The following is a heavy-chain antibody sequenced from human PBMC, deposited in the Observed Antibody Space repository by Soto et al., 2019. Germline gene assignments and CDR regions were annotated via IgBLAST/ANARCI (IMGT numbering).Heavy chain of an antibody. V-gene: IGHV4-38-2*02. J-gene: IGHJ5*02. CDR2: IYHSGST. CDR3: AREATVTNEAWFDP. CDR1: GYSISSGYY. Sequence: TLSLTCAVSGYSISSGYYWGWIRQPPGKGLEWIGSIYHSGSTYYNPSLKSRVTISVDTSKNQFSLKLSSVTAADTAVYYCAREATVTNEAWFDPWGQGTLVTVSS. D-gene: IGHD4-17*01.